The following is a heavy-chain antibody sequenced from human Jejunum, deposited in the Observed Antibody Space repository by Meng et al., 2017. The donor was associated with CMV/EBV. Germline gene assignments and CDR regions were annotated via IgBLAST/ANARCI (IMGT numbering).Heavy chain of an antibody. V-gene: IGHV1-18*01. CDR2: FVNYVDT. CDR1: GYTFGSYG. D-gene: IGHD2-15*01. J-gene: IGHJ4*02. CDR3: ASGTPGRSYCDY. Sequence: QVHLVQSGPEVEKPGASVWVSCKASGYTFGSYGSCWVRRAPGQGLEWMGWFVNYVDTYPAPKFQGRVTMTTDTHTNTAFMELRGLTSDDTAVYYCASGTPGRSYCDYWGQGTLVTVSS.